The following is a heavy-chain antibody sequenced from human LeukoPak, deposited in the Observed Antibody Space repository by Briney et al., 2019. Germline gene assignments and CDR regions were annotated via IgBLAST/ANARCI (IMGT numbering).Heavy chain of an antibody. V-gene: IGHV1-2*02. D-gene: IGHD6-13*01. CDR1: GYTSTGYY. J-gene: IGHJ4*02. Sequence: ASVKVSCKASGYTSTGYYMHWVRQAPGQGLEWMGWINPNSGGTNYAQKFQGRVTMTRDTSISTAYMELSRLRSDDTAVYYCARMGKRSSWYETGYWGQGTLVTVSS. CDR3: ARMGKRSSWYETGY. CDR2: INPNSGGT.